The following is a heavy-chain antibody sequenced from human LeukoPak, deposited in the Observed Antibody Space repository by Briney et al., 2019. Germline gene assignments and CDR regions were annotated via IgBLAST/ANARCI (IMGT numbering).Heavy chain of an antibody. Sequence: GSLILSCAASGFTFSSYAMHWVRQAPGKGLEWVAVISYDGSNKYYADSVKGRFTISRDNSKNTLYLQMNSLRAEDTAVYYCARDLLRYFDWLLSDSIDYWGQGTLVTVSS. CDR1: GFTFSSYA. D-gene: IGHD3-9*01. CDR2: ISYDGSNK. J-gene: IGHJ4*02. V-gene: IGHV3-30-3*01. CDR3: ARDLLRYFDWLLSDSIDY.